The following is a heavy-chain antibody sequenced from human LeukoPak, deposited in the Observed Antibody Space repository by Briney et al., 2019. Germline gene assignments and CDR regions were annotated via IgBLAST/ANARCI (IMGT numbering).Heavy chain of an antibody. CDR3: ARGPLGSSGDY. Sequence: SSETLSLTCAVYGASFNSYYWDWIRQPPGKGLEWIGEINHSGSIKYNPSLKSRVTISVDRSKNQFALKMSGVTAADTAIYYCARGPLGSSGDYWGQGSLVTVSS. CDR1: GASFNSYY. V-gene: IGHV4-34*01. J-gene: IGHJ4*02. D-gene: IGHD6-6*01. CDR2: INHSGSI.